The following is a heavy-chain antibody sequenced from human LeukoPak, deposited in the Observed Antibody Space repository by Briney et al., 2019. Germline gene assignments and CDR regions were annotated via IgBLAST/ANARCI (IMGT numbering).Heavy chain of an antibody. Sequence: SGGSLTLSCAASGFPFSSYAMTWVRQAPGKGLEWVSSISGSGGDTYYADSVKGRFTISRDDSKNTLHLQMNSLRAEDTAVYYCAARKHLVVVVAATPVDYWGQRTLVTVSS. CDR1: GFPFSSYA. CDR3: AARKHLVVVVAATPVDY. V-gene: IGHV3-23*01. J-gene: IGHJ4*02. D-gene: IGHD2-15*01. CDR2: ISGSGGDT.